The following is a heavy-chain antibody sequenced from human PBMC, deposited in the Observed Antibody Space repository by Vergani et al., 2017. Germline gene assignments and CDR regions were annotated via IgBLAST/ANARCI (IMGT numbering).Heavy chain of an antibody. D-gene: IGHD3-22*01. J-gene: IGHJ4*02. CDR1: GGSISSYY. Sequence: QVQLQESGPGLVKPSETLSLTCTVSGGSISSYYWSWIRQPPGKGLEWIGYIYYSGSTNYNPSLKSRVTISVDTSKNQFSLKLSSVTAADTAVYYCARLRYDSSGYYYGNYFDYWGQGTLVTVSS. V-gene: IGHV4-59*01. CDR2: IYYSGST. CDR3: ARLRYDSSGYYYGNYFDY.